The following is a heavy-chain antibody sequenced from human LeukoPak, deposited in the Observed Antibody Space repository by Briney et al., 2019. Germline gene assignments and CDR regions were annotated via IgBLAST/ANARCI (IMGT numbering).Heavy chain of an antibody. CDR2: IYRSGRT. V-gene: IGHV4-61*02. J-gene: IGHJ5*02. Sequence: SETLSLTCTVSGGSINSGSYYWSWIRQPAGKGLEWIGRIYRSGRTNYNPSLKSRVTISVDTSKNQFSLKLGSVTAADTAVYYCAGGVLGLDPWGQGTLVTISS. CDR3: AGGVLGLDP. D-gene: IGHD6-13*01. CDR1: GGSINSGSYY.